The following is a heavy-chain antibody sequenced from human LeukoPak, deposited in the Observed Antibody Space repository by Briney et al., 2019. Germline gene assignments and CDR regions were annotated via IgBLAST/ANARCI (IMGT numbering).Heavy chain of an antibody. V-gene: IGHV3-23*01. CDR2: IGGSSGAT. CDR3: AKRGEGCSGVSCLYWYFDI. J-gene: IGHJ2*01. Sequence: GGSLRLSCAASRFTFSTYAMNWVRQAPGKGLECVSTIGGSSGATYYADSVKGRFIVSRDNSKNILYLQINSLRADDTAVYYRAKRGEGCSGVSCLYWYFDIWGRGTLVTVSS. D-gene: IGHD2-15*01. CDR1: RFTFSTYA.